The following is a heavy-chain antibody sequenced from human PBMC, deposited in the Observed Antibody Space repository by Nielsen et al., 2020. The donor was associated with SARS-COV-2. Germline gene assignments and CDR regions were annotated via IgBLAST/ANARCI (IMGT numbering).Heavy chain of an antibody. V-gene: IGHV4-30-4*01. Sequence: SETLSLTCTVSGGFISSGDYYWSWIRQPPGKGLEWIGYIYYRGSTYYNPSLKSRVTISVDTSKNQFSLKLSSVTAADTALYYCARGGTIFGVVNSGIDVWGQGTTVTVSS. J-gene: IGHJ6*02. D-gene: IGHD3-3*01. CDR2: IYYRGST. CDR1: GGFISSGDYY. CDR3: ARGGTIFGVVNSGIDV.